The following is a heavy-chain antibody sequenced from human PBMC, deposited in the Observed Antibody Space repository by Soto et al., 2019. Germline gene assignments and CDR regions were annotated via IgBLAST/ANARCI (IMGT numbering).Heavy chain of an antibody. CDR1: GGSISSGVYS. V-gene: IGHV4-30-2*01. J-gene: IGHJ6*02. CDR3: ARAPVVWGVYGMDV. D-gene: IGHD2-2*01. Sequence: SETLSLTCAVSGGSISSGVYSWCWIRQPPGKGLEWIGYIYHSGNTYYNPSLKSRVTISVDRSKNQLSLKLSSVSAADTAVYYCARAPVVWGVYGMDVWGQGTTVTVSS. CDR2: IYHSGNT.